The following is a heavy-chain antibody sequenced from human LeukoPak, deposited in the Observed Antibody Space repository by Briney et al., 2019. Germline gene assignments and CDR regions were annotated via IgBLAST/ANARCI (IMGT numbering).Heavy chain of an antibody. CDR1: GGSISSYY. Sequence: SETLSLTCTVSGGSISSYYWSWIRQPPGKGLEWIGYIYYSGSTNYNPSLKGRVTISVDTSKNQFSLNLSSVTAADTAVYYCARYGGLRGMDVWGQGTTVTVSS. CDR2: IYYSGST. J-gene: IGHJ6*02. CDR3: ARYGGLRGMDV. V-gene: IGHV4-59*01. D-gene: IGHD4-23*01.